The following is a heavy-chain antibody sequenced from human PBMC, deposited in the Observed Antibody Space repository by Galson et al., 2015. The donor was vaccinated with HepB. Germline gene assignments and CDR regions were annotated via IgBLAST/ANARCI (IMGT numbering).Heavy chain of an antibody. D-gene: IGHD3-10*01. CDR3: ARHYGSGSYYNAFDI. CDR1: GYSFTSYW. Sequence: QSGAEVKKPGESLRISCKGSGYSFTSYWISWVRQMPGKGLEWMGRIDPSDSYTNYSPSFQGHVTISADKSISTAYLQWSSLKASDTAMYYCARHYGSGSYYNAFDIWGQGTMVTVSS. J-gene: IGHJ3*02. CDR2: IDPSDSYT. V-gene: IGHV5-10-1*01.